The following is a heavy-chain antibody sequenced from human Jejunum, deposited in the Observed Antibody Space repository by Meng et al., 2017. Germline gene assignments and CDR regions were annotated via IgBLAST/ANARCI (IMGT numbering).Heavy chain of an antibody. V-gene: IGHV3-74*01. J-gene: IGHJ5*02. CDR2: IHSDGSTK. CDR3: ARDIPPS. CDR1: GFTFSSSW. Sequence: EVQLVGSGGGLVQPGGSLRLSCAASGFTFSSSWMHWVRQVPGKGLVWVSRIHSDGSTKSYADSVKGRFSISRDNGKNTLYLQMNSLRAEDTGVYYCARDIPPSWGQGTLVTVSS.